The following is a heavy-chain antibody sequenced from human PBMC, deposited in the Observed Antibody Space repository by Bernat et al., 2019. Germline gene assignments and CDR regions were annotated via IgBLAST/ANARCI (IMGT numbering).Heavy chain of an antibody. CDR1: EFTFSNYY. J-gene: IGHJ4*02. Sequence: QVHLVESGGGVVQPGRSLRLSCAASEFTFSNYYMHWVRQAPGKGLEWVTVISSDGNGIYYANSVKGRFTVSRDNSKNTVYLQMNSLRVEDTAVYYCARVIRRTTRSTHAGGFDYWGQGTLVTVSS. CDR3: ARVIRRTTRSTHAGGFDY. D-gene: IGHD1-1*01. V-gene: IGHV3-30*01. CDR2: ISSDGNGI.